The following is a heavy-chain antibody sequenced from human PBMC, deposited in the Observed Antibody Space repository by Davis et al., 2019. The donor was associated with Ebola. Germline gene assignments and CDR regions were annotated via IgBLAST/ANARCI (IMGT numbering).Heavy chain of an antibody. D-gene: IGHD6-19*01. CDR1: GFTVSSNY. CDR2: IYSGGST. J-gene: IGHJ4*02. Sequence: GESLKISCAASGFTVSSNYMSWVRQAPGKGLEWVSVIYSGGSTYYADSVKGRFTISRDNSKNTLYLQMNSLRAEDTAVYYCARTLPPGYSSGWYIDWGQGTLVTVSS. CDR3: ARTLPPGYSSGWYID. V-gene: IGHV3-66*01.